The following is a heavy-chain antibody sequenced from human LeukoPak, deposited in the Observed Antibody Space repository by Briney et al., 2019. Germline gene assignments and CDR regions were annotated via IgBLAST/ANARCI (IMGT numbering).Heavy chain of an antibody. V-gene: IGHV1-69*06. D-gene: IGHD2-8*01. J-gene: IGHJ6*03. CDR1: GGTFSSYA. Sequence: SVKVSCKASGGTFSSYAISWVRQAPGQGLEWMGGIIPIFGTANYAQKFQGRVTITADKSTSTACMELSSLRSEDTAVYYCASFFCTNSCYYYMDVWGKGTTVTVSS. CDR2: IIPIFGTA. CDR3: ASFFCTNSCYYYMDV.